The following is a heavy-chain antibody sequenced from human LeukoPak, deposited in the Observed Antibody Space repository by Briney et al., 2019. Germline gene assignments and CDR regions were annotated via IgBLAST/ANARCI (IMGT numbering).Heavy chain of an antibody. CDR3: ARDHVIKQAPPGY. D-gene: IGHD3-10*01. CDR1: GFNFNKAW. V-gene: IGHV3-33*07. J-gene: IGHJ4*02. CDR2: VWFDGTNK. Sequence: GGSLTLSCAVSGFNFNKAWMRWVRQAPGKGLEWVAVVWFDGTNKYYADSVKGRFTISRDNSKNTVYLQMNSLRAEDTAVYYCARDHVIKQAPPGYWGQGTLVTVSS.